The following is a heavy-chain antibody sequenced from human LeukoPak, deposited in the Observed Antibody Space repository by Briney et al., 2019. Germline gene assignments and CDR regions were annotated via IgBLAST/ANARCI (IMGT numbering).Heavy chain of an antibody. Sequence: PGGSLRLSCAASGFTFSSYAMSWVRQAPGKGLEWVSAIGTAGDTYYTGSVKGRFTISRENAKNSLYLQMNSLRAGDTAVYYCARVAKERVGGVYYFDYWGQGTLVTVSS. D-gene: IGHD1-1*01. CDR1: GFTFSSYA. CDR3: ARVAKERVGGVYYFDY. CDR2: IGTAGDT. V-gene: IGHV3-13*01. J-gene: IGHJ4*02.